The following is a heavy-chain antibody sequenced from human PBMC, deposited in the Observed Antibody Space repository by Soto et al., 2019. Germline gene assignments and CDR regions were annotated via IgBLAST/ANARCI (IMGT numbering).Heavy chain of an antibody. J-gene: IGHJ4*02. CDR1: GGSISSYY. Sequence: SETLSLTCTVSGGSISSYYWSWIRQPPGKGLEWIGYIYYSGSTNYNPSLKSRVTISVDTSKNQFSLKLSSVTAADTAVYYCARGAGRPPESYFDYWGQGTLVTVYS. D-gene: IGHD6-25*01. V-gene: IGHV4-59*01. CDR3: ARGAGRPPESYFDY. CDR2: IYYSGST.